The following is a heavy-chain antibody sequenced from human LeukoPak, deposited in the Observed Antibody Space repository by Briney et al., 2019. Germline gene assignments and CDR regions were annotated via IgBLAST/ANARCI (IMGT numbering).Heavy chain of an antibody. J-gene: IGHJ4*02. V-gene: IGHV3-7*03. CDR1: GFTFSDFY. CDR3: AREGVAAGCYFDC. D-gene: IGHD6-13*01. Sequence: GGSLRLSCAASGFTFSDFYMTWIRQAPGKGLEWMGNIKQDGSKKYYVDSVKGRFTISRDNAKNSLYLQMNSLRAEDTAVYYCAREGVAAGCYFDCWGQGTLVTVSS. CDR2: IKQDGSKK.